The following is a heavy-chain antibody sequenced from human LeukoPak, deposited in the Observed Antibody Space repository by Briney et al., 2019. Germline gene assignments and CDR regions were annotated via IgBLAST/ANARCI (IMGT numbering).Heavy chain of an antibody. CDR1: GYTLTELS. V-gene: IGHV1-24*01. CDR2: FNPEDGET. Sequence: ASVKVSCKVSGYTLTELSMHWVRQAPGKGLEWMGGFNPEDGETIYAQKFQGRVTMTEDTSTDTAYMELSSLRSEDTAVYYCATDLLRYFDWSLDYWGQGTLVTVSS. D-gene: IGHD3-9*01. J-gene: IGHJ4*02. CDR3: ATDLLRYFDWSLDY.